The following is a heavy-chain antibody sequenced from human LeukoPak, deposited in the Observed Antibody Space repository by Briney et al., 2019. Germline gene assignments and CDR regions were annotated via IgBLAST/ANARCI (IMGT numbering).Heavy chain of an antibody. CDR3: AEDFVTAVAGRGLFDY. CDR2: ISGSGGST. D-gene: IGHD6-19*01. Sequence: GGSLRLSCAASGFTFSSYAMSWVRQAPGKGLEWVSAISGSGGSTYYADSVKGRFTISRDNSKNTLYLQMNSLRAEDTAVYYCAEDFVTAVAGRGLFDYWGQGTLVTVSS. V-gene: IGHV3-23*01. CDR1: GFTFSSYA. J-gene: IGHJ4*02.